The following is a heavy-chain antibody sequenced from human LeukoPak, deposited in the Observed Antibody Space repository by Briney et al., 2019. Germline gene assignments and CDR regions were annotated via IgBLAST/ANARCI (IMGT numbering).Heavy chain of an antibody. V-gene: IGHV4-39*01. J-gene: IGHJ4*02. CDR1: GGSISSSSYY. CDR2: IFYSGTT. D-gene: IGHD6-13*01. CDR3: ASISSSWYLSFDY. Sequence: PSETLSLTCTVSGGSISSSSYYWGWIRQPPGKGLEWIGTIFYSGTTYYNPSLKSRVTISVDTSKNQFSLKLSSVTAADTAVYYCASISSSWYLSFDYWGQGTLVTVSS.